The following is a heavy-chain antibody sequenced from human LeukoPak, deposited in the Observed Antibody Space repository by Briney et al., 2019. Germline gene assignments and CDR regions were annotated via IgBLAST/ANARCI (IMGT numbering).Heavy chain of an antibody. V-gene: IGHV4-61*02. CDR2: IYTSGST. J-gene: IGHJ4*02. CDR3: ATSAAAGTGYYFDY. Sequence: APETLSLTCTVSGGSISSGSYYWSWIRQPAGKGLEWIGRIYTSGSTNYNPSLKSRVTISVDTSKNQFSLKLSSVTAADTAVYYCATSAAAGTGYYFDYWGQGTLVTVSS. CDR1: GGSISSGSYY. D-gene: IGHD6-13*01.